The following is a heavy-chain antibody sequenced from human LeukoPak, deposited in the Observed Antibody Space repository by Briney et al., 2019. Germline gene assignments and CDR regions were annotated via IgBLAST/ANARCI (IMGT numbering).Heavy chain of an antibody. V-gene: IGHV3-23*01. J-gene: IGHJ4*02. D-gene: IGHD5-24*01. CDR3: AKRDSAGHHYFDY. CDR2: ISDSGSRK. Sequence: GGSLRLSCAASGFTVSNAWMSWVRQAPGKGLEWVSVISDSGSRKYYADSVKGRFTISRDNSKNTLYLQMNSLRVEDTAVYYCAKRDSAGHHYFDYWGQGALVTVSS. CDR1: GFTVSNAW.